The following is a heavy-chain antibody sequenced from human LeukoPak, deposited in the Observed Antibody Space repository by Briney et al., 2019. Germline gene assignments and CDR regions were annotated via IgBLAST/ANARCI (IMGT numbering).Heavy chain of an antibody. J-gene: IGHJ3*02. CDR3: VRDQGTTVTSYAFDI. CDR2: IKHDGSEK. V-gene: IGHV3-7*01. D-gene: IGHD4-17*01. CDR1: GFIFNTYW. Sequence: GGSLRLSCEASGFIFNTYWMTWVRQVPGKGLEWVANIKHDGSEKYYAASVEGRFTVSRDNTKKSLYLHMNNLRAEDTALYSCVRDQGTTVTSYAFDIWGRGTSVTVSS.